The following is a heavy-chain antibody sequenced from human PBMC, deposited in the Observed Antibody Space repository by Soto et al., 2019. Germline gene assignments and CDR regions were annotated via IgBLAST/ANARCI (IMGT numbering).Heavy chain of an antibody. D-gene: IGHD6-13*01. V-gene: IGHV1-69*13. CDR3: ATKARAAGRENWFDP. CDR1: GGTFSSYA. CDR2: IIPIFGTA. Sequence: SVKVSCKASGGTFSSYAISWVRQAPGQGLEWMGGIIPIFGTANYAQKFQGRVTITADESTSTAYMELSSLRSEDTAVYYCATKARAAGRENWFDPWGQGTLVTVSS. J-gene: IGHJ5*02.